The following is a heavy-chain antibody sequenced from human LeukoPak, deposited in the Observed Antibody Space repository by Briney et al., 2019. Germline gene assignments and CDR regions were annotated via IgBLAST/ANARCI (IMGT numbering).Heavy chain of an antibody. J-gene: IGHJ4*02. D-gene: IGHD6-13*01. V-gene: IGHV3-9*01. CDR1: GFTFDDYA. Sequence: GGSLRLSCAASGFTFDDYAMHWVRQAPGKGLEWVSGISWNSGSIGYADSVKGRFTISRDNAKNSLYLQMNSLRAEDTALYYCAKDIYSSSCYLFDYWGQGTLVTVSS. CDR2: ISWNSGSI. CDR3: AKDIYSSSCYLFDY.